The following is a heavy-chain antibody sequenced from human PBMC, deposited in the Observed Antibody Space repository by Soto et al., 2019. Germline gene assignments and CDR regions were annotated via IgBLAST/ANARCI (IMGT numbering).Heavy chain of an antibody. J-gene: IGHJ4*02. CDR1: GISCSDYH. CDR2: ITPSGRFI. V-gene: IGHV3-21*01. D-gene: IGHD3-22*01. Sequence: EEQFMESGGGLVKPGGSLRLSCAASGISCSDYHMNWVRQAPGKALEWVASITPSGRFINYPDSVEGRFIISRDNTKNSLFLQMNRLRGEDTAVYYCAGTYDPTDYWGQGTLVTVSS. CDR3: AGTYDPTDY.